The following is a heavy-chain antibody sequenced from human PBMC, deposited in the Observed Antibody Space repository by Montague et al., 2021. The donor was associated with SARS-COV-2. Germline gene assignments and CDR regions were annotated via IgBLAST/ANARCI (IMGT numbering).Heavy chain of an antibody. CDR3: ARLRDGVVPSPILGVGPYYSYYYMDV. Sequence: SETLSLTCAVHGTSFGGYYWNWIRQPPGKGLEWIGEINHGGSTKYSPSLKSRLTISADTSKNQFSLKLTPVAAADTAVYYCARLRDGVVPSPILGVGPYYSYYYMDVWGRGTTVTVSS. J-gene: IGHJ6*03. CDR1: GTSFGGYY. D-gene: IGHD3-10*01. CDR2: INHGGST. V-gene: IGHV4-34*01.